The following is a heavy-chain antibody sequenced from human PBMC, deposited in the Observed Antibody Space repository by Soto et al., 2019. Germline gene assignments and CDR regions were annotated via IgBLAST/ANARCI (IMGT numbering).Heavy chain of an antibody. CDR3: AKDHVVAKMGVDY. J-gene: IGHJ4*02. CDR2: ISGSGGST. V-gene: IGHV3-23*01. CDR1: GFTFSSYA. Sequence: PVGSLRLSCASSGFTFSSYAMSCVRHSPGKGLEWVSAISGSGGSTYYADSVKGRFTISRDNSKNTPYLQMNSLRAEDTAVYYCAKDHVVAKMGVDYWGQGTLVTVS. D-gene: IGHD5-12*01.